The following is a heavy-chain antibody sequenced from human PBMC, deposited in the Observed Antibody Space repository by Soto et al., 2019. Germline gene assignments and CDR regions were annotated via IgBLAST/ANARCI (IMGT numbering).Heavy chain of an antibody. J-gene: IGHJ6*02. CDR2: INPNSGGT. D-gene: IGHD2-15*01. Sequence: ASVKVSCKASGYTFTGYYMHWVRQAPGQGLEWMGWINPNSGGTNYAQKFQGWVTMTRDESTGTVYMELSSPRSDDTAVYFCARYRHCSADSCNYYYIMDVWGQGTTVTVSS. V-gene: IGHV1-2*04. CDR1: GYTFTGYY. CDR3: ARYRHCSADSCNYYYIMDV.